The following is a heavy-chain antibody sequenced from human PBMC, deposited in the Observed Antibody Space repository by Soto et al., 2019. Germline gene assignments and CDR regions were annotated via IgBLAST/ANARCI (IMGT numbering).Heavy chain of an antibody. J-gene: IGHJ3*02. CDR3: ARDFGEVGSTAAFDI. D-gene: IGHD1-26*01. Sequence: GGSLRLSCAASTFTFSNYWMHWVRQAPGKGLVGVSRINSDGSSTSYADSVKGRFTVSRDNARNTLYLQMNSLRVEDTAVYYCARDFGEVGSTAAFDIWGQGTMVTVSS. CDR2: INSDGSST. V-gene: IGHV3-74*01. CDR1: TFTFSNYW.